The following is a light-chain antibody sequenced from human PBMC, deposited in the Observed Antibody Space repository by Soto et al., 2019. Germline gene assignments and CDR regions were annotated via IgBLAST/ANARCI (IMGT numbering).Light chain of an antibody. CDR2: GAS. Sequence: EIVLTHSPGILSLSPWEIATLSCRASQTVSNFFLAWYQQKPNQAPRLLIYGASSRATGIPDRFSGSGSETDFTLTISSLQPEDFATYYCQQANSRPHTFGQGTRLEIK. J-gene: IGKJ5*01. V-gene: IGKV3-20*01. CDR3: QQANSRPHT. CDR1: QTVSNFF.